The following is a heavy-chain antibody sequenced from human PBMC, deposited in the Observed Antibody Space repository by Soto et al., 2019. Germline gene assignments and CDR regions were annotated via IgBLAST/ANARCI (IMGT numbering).Heavy chain of an antibody. CDR2: MYYSGST. Sequence: PSETLSLTCTVSGGSVSSGSYNWGWIRQPPGKGLEWIGFMYYSGSTNYTPSLKSRVTMSIDTSRNQFSLKLSSVTAADTAVYYSARLSYDFWSGSYYPYYFDYWGQGALVTVSS. J-gene: IGHJ4*02. CDR1: GGSVSSGSYN. CDR3: ARLSYDFWSGSYYPYYFDY. D-gene: IGHD3-3*01. V-gene: IGHV4-61*01.